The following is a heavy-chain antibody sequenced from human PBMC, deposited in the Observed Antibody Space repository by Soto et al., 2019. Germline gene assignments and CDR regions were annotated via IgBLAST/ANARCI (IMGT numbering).Heavy chain of an antibody. J-gene: IGHJ4*02. CDR1: GFSLSTGGVG. D-gene: IGHD1-26*01. CDR3: AHVTWYRGKLEKPFDY. Sequence: SGPTLVNPTHTLTLTCTFSGFSLSTGGVGVAWIRQPPGKALEWLALIYWDGDKRYSPSLKTRLTITKDNSKNQVVLTMTNMDAVYTSKYFCAHVTWYRGKLEKPFDYSGQRTLVPLCS. CDR2: IYWDGDK. V-gene: IGHV2-5*02.